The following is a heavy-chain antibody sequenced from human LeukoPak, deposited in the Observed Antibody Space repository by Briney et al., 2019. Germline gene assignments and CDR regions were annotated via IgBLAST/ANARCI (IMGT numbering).Heavy chain of an antibody. V-gene: IGHV4-59*12. D-gene: IGHD3-10*01. CDR2: IYYSGST. CDR3: ARVRRDPMVRGVYFDY. CDR1: GGSISSYY. J-gene: IGHJ4*02. Sequence: PSETLSLTCTVSGGSISSYYWSWIRQPPGKGLEWIGYIYYSGSTNYNPSLKSRVTISVDTSKNQFSLKLSSVTAADTAVYYCARVRRDPMVRGVYFDYWGQGTLVTVSS.